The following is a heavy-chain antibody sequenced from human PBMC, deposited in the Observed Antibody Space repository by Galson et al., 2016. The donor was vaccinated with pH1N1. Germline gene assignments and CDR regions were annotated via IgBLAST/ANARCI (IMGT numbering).Heavy chain of an antibody. CDR1: GFTFSSYW. V-gene: IGHV3-74*01. CDR2: IDSDGGST. CDR3: ARVRYHYGMDV. J-gene: IGHJ6*02. Sequence: SLRLSCAASGFTFSSYWMHWVRQAPGKGLVWVSRIDSDGGSTTYADSVKGRFTISRDNAKNTLYLQMNSLRAEDTAVYFCARVRYHYGMDVWGQGTTVTASS.